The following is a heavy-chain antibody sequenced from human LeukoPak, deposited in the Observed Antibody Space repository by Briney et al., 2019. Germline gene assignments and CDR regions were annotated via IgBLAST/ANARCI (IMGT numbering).Heavy chain of an antibody. V-gene: IGHV1-69*05. CDR3: ARDPIRLGELSPYFDY. CDR2: IIPIFGTA. D-gene: IGHD3-16*02. Sequence: SVKVSCKASGGTFSSYAISWVRQAPGQGLEWMGRIIPIFGTANYAQKFQGRVTINTDESTSTAYMELSSLRSEDTAVYYCARDPIRLGELSPYFDYWGQGTLVTVSS. CDR1: GGTFSSYA. J-gene: IGHJ4*02.